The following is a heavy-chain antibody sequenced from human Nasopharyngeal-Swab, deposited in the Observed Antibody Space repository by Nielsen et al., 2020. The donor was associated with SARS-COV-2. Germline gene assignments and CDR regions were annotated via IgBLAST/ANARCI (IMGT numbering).Heavy chain of an antibody. V-gene: IGHV1-2*06. Sequence: ASVKVSCKASGYTFTGYYMHWVRQAPGQGLEWMGRINPNSGGTNYAQKFQGRVTMTEDTSTDTAYMELSSLRSEDTAVYYCATALTIFGADHYYYYYGMDVWGQGTTVTVSS. CDR3: ATALTIFGADHYYYYYGMDV. D-gene: IGHD3-3*01. CDR2: INPNSGGT. CDR1: GYTFTGYY. J-gene: IGHJ6*02.